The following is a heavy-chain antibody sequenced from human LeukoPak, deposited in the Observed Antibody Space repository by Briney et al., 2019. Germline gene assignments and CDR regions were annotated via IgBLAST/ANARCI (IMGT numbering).Heavy chain of an antibody. V-gene: IGHV1-69*04. CDR3: ARLYGSGTRDY. D-gene: IGHD3-10*01. J-gene: IGHJ4*02. CDR2: IIPILGIA. Sequence: SVKVSCKASGGTFSSYAISWVRQAPGQGLEWMGRIIPILGIANYAQKFQGRVTITADKPTSTAYMELSSLRSEDTAVYYCARLYGSGTRDYWGQGTLVTVSS. CDR1: GGTFSSYA.